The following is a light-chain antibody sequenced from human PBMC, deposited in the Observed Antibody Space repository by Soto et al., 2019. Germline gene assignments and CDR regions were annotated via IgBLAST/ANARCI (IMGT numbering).Light chain of an antibody. V-gene: IGLV2-23*02. CDR3: CSYAVSLIYI. CDR1: SSDIGDYNF. CDR2: EVT. J-gene: IGLJ1*01. Sequence: QSVLTQPASVSGSPGQSITISCTGTSSDIGDYNFVSWYQQVPGKAPKLIIYEVTKRPSGVSPRFSGSKSGNTASLTISGLRAEDEADYYCCSYAVSLIYIFGTGTKVTVL.